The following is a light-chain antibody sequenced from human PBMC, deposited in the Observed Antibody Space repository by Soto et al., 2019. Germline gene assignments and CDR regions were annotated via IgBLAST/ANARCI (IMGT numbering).Light chain of an antibody. CDR1: QSVRSTY. CDR3: QQYGAYPLT. J-gene: IGKJ4*01. V-gene: IGKV3-20*01. CDR2: GVS. Sequence: EIVLTQSPGTLSLSLGERATLSCRASQSVRSTYLAWYQQKPGLAPRLLIFGVSNRATGIPDRFSVSVSGTDGTLTISRLETEDGAVYYCQQYGAYPLTFGGGTKVDIK.